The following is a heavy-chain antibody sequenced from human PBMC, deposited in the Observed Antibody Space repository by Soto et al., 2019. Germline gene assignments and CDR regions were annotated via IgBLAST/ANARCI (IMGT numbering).Heavy chain of an antibody. V-gene: IGHV3-23*01. D-gene: IGHD2-2*01. CDR3: AWLGYCSSTSCYAGAFDI. CDR1: GFTFSSYA. J-gene: IGHJ3*02. CDR2: ISGSGGST. Sequence: GGSLRLSCAASGFTFSSYAMSWVRQAPGKGLEWVSAISGSGGSTYYADSVKGRFTISRDNSKNTLYLQMNSLRAEDTAVYYCAWLGYCSSTSCYAGAFDIWGQGTMVTVSS.